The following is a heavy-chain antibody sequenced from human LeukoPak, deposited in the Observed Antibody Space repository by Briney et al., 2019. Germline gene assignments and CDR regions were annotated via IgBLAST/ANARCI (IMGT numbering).Heavy chain of an antibody. CDR1: RFTLSNYW. CDR2: IKQDGSET. J-gene: IGHJ4*02. CDR3: ARQRGSGCLDY. D-gene: IGHD6-19*01. Sequence: GGSLRLSCAVSRFTLSNYWMSWVRQAPGEGLEWVANIKQDGSETYYVDSVKGRFTISRDTAKHPLSLQMNSLRAEDTAVYYCARQRGSGCLDYWGQGTLVTVSS. V-gene: IGHV3-7*01.